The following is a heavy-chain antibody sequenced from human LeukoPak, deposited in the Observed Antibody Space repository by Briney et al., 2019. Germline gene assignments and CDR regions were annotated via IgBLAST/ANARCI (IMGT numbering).Heavy chain of an antibody. CDR2: ISSSGSTI. CDR3: ARDRRGSGPQKAFDI. D-gene: IGHD3-10*01. CDR1: GFTFSDYY. V-gene: IGHV3-11*01. Sequence: GGSLRLSCAASGFTFSDYYMSWIRQAPGKGLEGVSYISSSGSTIYYADSVKGRFTISRDNAKNSLYLQMNSLRAEDTAVYYCARDRRGSGPQKAFDIWGQGTMVTVSS. J-gene: IGHJ3*02.